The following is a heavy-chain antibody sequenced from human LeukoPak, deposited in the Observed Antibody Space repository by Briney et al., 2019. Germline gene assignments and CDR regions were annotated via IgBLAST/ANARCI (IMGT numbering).Heavy chain of an antibody. V-gene: IGHV4-39*01. CDR3: ARQGCTNGVCYVADY. D-gene: IGHD2-8*01. CDR1: GGSISSSSYY. CDR2: IYYSGST. J-gene: IGHJ4*02. Sequence: SETLSLTCTVSGGSISSSSYYWGWIRQPPGKGLEWIGSIYYSGSTYYNPSLKSRITISVDTSKNQFSLKLSSVTAADTAVYYCARQGCTNGVCYVADYWGQGTLVTVSS.